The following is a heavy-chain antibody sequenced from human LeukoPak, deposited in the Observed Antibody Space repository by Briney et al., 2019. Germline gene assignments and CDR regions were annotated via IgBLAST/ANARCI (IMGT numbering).Heavy chain of an antibody. CDR2: IYHSGST. CDR3: ARGANPTSLYWFDP. V-gene: IGHV4-30-2*01. D-gene: IGHD3-16*01. Sequence: SETLSPTCAVSGGSIGSGGYSWSWIRQPPGKGLEWIGYIYHSGSTYYNPSLKSRVTISVDRSKNQFSLKLSSVTAADTAVYYCARGANPTSLYWFDPWGQGTLVTVSS. CDR1: GGSIGSGGYS. J-gene: IGHJ5*02.